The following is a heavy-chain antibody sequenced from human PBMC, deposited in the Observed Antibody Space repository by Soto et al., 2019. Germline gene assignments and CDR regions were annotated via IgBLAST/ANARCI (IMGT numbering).Heavy chain of an antibody. D-gene: IGHD3-22*01. CDR3: AKGKVAYDNSGLQYFYYFPMNV. V-gene: IGHV3-23*01. CDR1: EFTFSSYA. CDR2: ISGGGGTT. Sequence: GGSLRLSCAASEFTFSSYAMNWVRQAPGKWLEWVSVISGGGGTTYYADSVKGRFRISRDNSKNTLYLQMNSLRVEDTAVYYCAKGKVAYDNSGLQYFYYFPMNVWGQGXTVTVYS. J-gene: IGHJ6*02.